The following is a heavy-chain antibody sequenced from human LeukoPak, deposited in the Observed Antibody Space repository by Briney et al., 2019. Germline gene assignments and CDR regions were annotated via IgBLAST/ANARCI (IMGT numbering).Heavy chain of an antibody. V-gene: IGHV4-59*01. J-gene: IGHJ4*02. Sequence: KPSETLSLTCTVSGGSISGYYWSWIRQPPGKGLEWIGYIYYRGGTNYNPSLKSRVTISVDASKNQFSLRLTSVTATDTAVYYCARVLAGRLLFDYRGQGILVTVSS. D-gene: IGHD6-19*01. CDR2: IYYRGGT. CDR1: GGSISGYY. CDR3: ARVLAGRLLFDY.